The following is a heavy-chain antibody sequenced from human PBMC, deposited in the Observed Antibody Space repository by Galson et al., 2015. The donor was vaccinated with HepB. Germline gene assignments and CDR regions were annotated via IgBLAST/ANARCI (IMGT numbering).Heavy chain of an antibody. CDR1: GFAFSDYY. CDR2: ISTSHVRTGSSPT. D-gene: IGHD4-11*01. Sequence: SLRLSCAASGFAFSDYYMSWIRQAPGKGLEWVSYISTSHVRTGSSPTSYADSVKGRFTMSRDNAKSSLYLQMNSLRAEDTAVYYCARSSYSNYIDFWGQGTLVTVSS. J-gene: IGHJ4*02. V-gene: IGHV3-11*06. CDR3: ARSSYSNYIDF.